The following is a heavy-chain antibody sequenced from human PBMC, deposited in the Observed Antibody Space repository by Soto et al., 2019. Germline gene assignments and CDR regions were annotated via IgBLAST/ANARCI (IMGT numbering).Heavy chain of an antibody. Sequence: QVQLVQSGAEVREPGASVRLSCKASGYTFTNFYLHWVRQAPGQGLEWMGIINTRGGTTAYAQKCRGRITVTRDTSTSTLYMELSNLRSEDTAVYYCARGPDDSDVPRWDYWGQGTRVTVSS. CDR2: INTRGGTT. CDR3: ARGPDDSDVPRWDY. D-gene: IGHD4-17*01. J-gene: IGHJ4*02. V-gene: IGHV1-46*01. CDR1: GYTFTNFY.